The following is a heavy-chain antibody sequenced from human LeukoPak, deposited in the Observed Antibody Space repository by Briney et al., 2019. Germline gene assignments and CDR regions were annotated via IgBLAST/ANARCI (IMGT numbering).Heavy chain of an antibody. V-gene: IGHV3-7*01. Sequence: GGSLRLSCAASGFTFSSYWMSWVRQAPGKGLEWVAKIKQDGSEKYYVDSVKGRFTISRDNAKNSLYLQMNSLRAEDTALYYCARDPGGYGSGSYSDYWGQGTLVTVSS. D-gene: IGHD3-10*01. CDR3: ARDPGGYGSGSYSDY. CDR1: GFTFSSYW. J-gene: IGHJ4*02. CDR2: IKQDGSEK.